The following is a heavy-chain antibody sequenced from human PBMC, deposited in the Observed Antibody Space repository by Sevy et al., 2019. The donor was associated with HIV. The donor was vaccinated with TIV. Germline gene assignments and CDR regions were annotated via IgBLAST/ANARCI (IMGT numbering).Heavy chain of an antibody. D-gene: IGHD5-18*01. CDR3: ARRWIQLWLFDY. CDR2: ISGSGGST. CDR1: GFTFSSYA. J-gene: IGHJ4*02. Sequence: GGSLRLTCAASGFTFSSYAMSWVREAPGKGLEWVSAISGSGGSTYYADSVKGRFTISRDNSKNTLYLQMNSLRAEDTAVYYCARRWIQLWLFDYWVQGTLVTVSS. V-gene: IGHV3-23*01.